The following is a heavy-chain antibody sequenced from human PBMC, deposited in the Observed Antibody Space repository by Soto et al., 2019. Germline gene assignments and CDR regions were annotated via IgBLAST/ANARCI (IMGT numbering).Heavy chain of an antibody. D-gene: IGHD4-17*01. CDR1: GGSFSGYY. Sequence: QVQLQQWGAGLLKPSETLSLTCAVYGGSFSGYYWCWIRQPPRTGLEWIGEINHSGSTNYNPSLKSRVTISVDTSKNQFSLKLSSVTAADTAVYYCARGLEETTVKKVFDYWGQGTLVTVSS. J-gene: IGHJ4*02. V-gene: IGHV4-34*01. CDR3: ARGLEETTVKKVFDY. CDR2: INHSGST.